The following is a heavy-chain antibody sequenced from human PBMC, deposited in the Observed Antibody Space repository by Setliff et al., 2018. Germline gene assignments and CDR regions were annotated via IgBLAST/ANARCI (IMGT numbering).Heavy chain of an antibody. CDR3: ARAFDSSGYYGESHTHYFDN. Sequence: SETLSLTCTVSDVSISGYYWSWIRQPAGKGLEWFGHIYKSGSTNYNPSLKSRVTMSLDTSKNQFSLNLYSVTAADTAVYYCARAFDSSGYYGESHTHYFDNWGQGTLVTVSS. CDR2: IYKSGST. J-gene: IGHJ4*02. D-gene: IGHD3-22*01. CDR1: DVSISGYY. V-gene: IGHV4-4*07.